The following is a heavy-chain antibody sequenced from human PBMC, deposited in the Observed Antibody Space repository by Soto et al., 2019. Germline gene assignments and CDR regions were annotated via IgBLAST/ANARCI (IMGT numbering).Heavy chain of an antibody. Sequence: EVQLLESGGGLVRPGGSLRLSCRVSGFMFSSYAMTWVRQVPGKGLEWVSSISGSGGSTYYSDSVRGRFTISRDNSKKVLYLEMNRLKGDDTGVYFCAKDGSWGDHYYFDTWGQGTLVTVSS. CDR2: ISGSGGST. V-gene: IGHV3-23*01. D-gene: IGHD2-21*02. J-gene: IGHJ4*02. CDR3: AKDGSWGDHYYFDT. CDR1: GFMFSSYA.